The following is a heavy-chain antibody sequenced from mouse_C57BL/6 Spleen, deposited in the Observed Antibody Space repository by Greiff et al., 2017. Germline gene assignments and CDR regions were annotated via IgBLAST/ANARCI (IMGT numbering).Heavy chain of an antibody. J-gene: IGHJ4*01. CDR1: GYSFTGYY. Sequence: EVQLQQSGPELVKPGASVKISCKASGYSFTGYYMHWVKQRSEKSLEWIGEINPSTGGTSYNQKFKGKATLTVDKSSSTAYMQLKSLTSEDSAVYYCARGWLLPYWGQGTSVTVSS. CDR2: INPSTGGT. D-gene: IGHD2-3*01. V-gene: IGHV1-43*01. CDR3: ARGWLLPY.